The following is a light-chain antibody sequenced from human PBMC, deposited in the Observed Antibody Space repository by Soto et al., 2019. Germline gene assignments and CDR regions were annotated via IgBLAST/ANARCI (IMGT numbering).Light chain of an antibody. CDR3: SSKRDSSTLFV. CDR1: SSEVGAYNY. V-gene: IGLV2-14*01. J-gene: IGLJ1*01. Sequence: QSALSPPASVSGSPGQSITISCTGTSSEVGAYNYVSWYQDHPGKVPKLLIYEVTNRPSGVSDRFSGSKSGNTASLTISGLQAEDEADYYCSSKRDSSTLFVFGTGTKVTVL. CDR2: EVT.